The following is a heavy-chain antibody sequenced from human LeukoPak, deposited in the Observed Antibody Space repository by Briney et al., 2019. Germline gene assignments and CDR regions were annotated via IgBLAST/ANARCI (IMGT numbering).Heavy chain of an antibody. J-gene: IGHJ4*02. Sequence: GGSLRLSCAASGFTFSSYSMNWVRQAPGKGLEWVSSISSSSSYIYYADSVKGRFTISRDNAKNSLYLQMNSLRAEDTAVYYCAKDLGVVPAATPWDYWGQGTLVTVSS. D-gene: IGHD2-2*01. CDR1: GFTFSSYS. CDR3: AKDLGVVPAATPWDY. V-gene: IGHV3-21*04. CDR2: ISSSSSYI.